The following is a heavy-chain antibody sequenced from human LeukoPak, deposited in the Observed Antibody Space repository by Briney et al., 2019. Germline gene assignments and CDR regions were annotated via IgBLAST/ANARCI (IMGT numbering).Heavy chain of an antibody. CDR2: ISFDGSNK. CDR1: GFTFSSYA. V-gene: IGHV3-30-3*01. J-gene: IGHJ6*02. Sequence: PGGSLRLSCAASGFTFSSYAMHWVRQAPGEGLEWVAVISFDGSNKYYADSVKGRFTISRDNSKNTLYLQMNSLRAEDTAVYYCARDKIFAHDYYYYGMDVWGQGTTVTVSS. CDR3: ARDKIFAHDYYYYGMDV.